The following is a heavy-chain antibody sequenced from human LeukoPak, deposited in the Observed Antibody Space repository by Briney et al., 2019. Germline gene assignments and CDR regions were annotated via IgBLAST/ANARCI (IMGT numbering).Heavy chain of an antibody. CDR2: ISGSGVST. CDR1: GFRFSSYA. J-gene: IGHJ3*02. CDR3: AIGYYYDSSGREAFDI. D-gene: IGHD3-22*01. V-gene: IGHV3-23*01. Sequence: GGSLRLSCAASGFRFSSYAMSWVRQAPGKGLEWVSAISGSGVSTYYADSVKGRFTISRDNSKNTLYLQMNSLRAEDTAVYYCAIGYYYDSSGREAFDIWGQGTMVTVSS.